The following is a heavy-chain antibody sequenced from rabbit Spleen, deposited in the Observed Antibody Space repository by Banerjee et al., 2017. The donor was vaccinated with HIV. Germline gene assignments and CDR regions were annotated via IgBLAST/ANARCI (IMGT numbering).Heavy chain of an antibody. CDR3: ARDTSSSFSSYGIDL. CDR1: GVSFSISSY. J-gene: IGHJ6*01. D-gene: IGHD1-1*01. Sequence: QSLEQSGGDLVKPGASLTLTCTASGVSFSISSYMCWVRQAPGKGLEWIACIDAGSSGFTYFASWAKGRFTVSKTASTTVTLHMTSLTAADTTTYFCARDTSSSFSSYGIDLWGPGTLVSVS. CDR2: IDAGSSGFT. V-gene: IGHV1S40*01.